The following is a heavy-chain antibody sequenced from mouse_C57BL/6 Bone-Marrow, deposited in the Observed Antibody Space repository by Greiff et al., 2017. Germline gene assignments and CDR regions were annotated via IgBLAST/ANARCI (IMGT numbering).Heavy chain of an antibody. Sequence: EVKLMESGGGLVKPGGSLKLSCAASGFTFSSYAMSWVRQTPEKRLEWVGTISDGGSYTYYPDNVKGRFTISRDHAKNNLYLQMSHLKSEDTAMYYCAREPYYYAMDYWGQGTSVTVSS. CDR3: AREPYYYAMDY. CDR1: GFTFSSYA. J-gene: IGHJ4*01. V-gene: IGHV5-4*01. CDR2: ISDGGSYT.